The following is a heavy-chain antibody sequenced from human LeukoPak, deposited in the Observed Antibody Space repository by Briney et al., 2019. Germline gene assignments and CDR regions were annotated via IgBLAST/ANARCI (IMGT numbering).Heavy chain of an antibody. CDR1: GYTFTSNN. Sequence: ASVKVSCKASGYTFTSNNINWVRQAPGQGLEWMGWMNPKSGNTDYAQKFQGRLTMTRDTSTNTAYMELSGLRSDDTAVYYCARGLKGILLWFGEGDMDVWGKGTTVTISS. V-gene: IGHV1-8*02. D-gene: IGHD3-10*01. CDR3: ARGLKGILLWFGEGDMDV. J-gene: IGHJ6*03. CDR2: MNPKSGNT.